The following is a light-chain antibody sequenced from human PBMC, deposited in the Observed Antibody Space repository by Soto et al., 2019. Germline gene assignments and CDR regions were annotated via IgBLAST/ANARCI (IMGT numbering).Light chain of an antibody. Sequence: DIQMTQSPSSLSASVGDRVTITCRASQSIISYLNWYQQKPGKAPKLMIYTASNLKSGVSSRFSGSGSGTHFTLTISSLQPEDFATYYCQQGYSTPLTFGGGTKVDI. V-gene: IGKV1-39*01. J-gene: IGKJ4*01. CDR2: TAS. CDR3: QQGYSTPLT. CDR1: QSIISY.